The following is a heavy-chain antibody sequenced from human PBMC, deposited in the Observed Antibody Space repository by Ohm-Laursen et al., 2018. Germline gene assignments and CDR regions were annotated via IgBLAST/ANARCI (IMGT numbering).Heavy chain of an antibody. V-gene: IGHV3-53*01. CDR1: GFTVSSNY. CDR3: AKVPRYSWNYGWFDP. D-gene: IGHD1-7*01. J-gene: IGHJ5*02. Sequence: SLRLSCAASGFTVSSNYMSWVRQAPGKGLEWVSVIYSGGSTYYADSVMSRFTISRNNSKNTLYFQMNSLRAEDTAVYYCAKVPRYSWNYGWFDPWGQGTLVTVSS. CDR2: IYSGGST.